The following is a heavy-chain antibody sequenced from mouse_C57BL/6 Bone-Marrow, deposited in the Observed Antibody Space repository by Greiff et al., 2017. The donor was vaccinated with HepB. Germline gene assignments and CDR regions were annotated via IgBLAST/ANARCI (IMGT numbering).Heavy chain of an antibody. Sequence: VQLQQPGAELVKPGASVKLSCKASGYTFTSYWMQWVKQRPGQGLEWIGEIDPSDSYTNYNQKFKGKATLTVDTSSSTAYMQLSSLTSEDSAVYYCARGDYDGAWFAYWGQGTRVTVSA. V-gene: IGHV1-50*01. CDR1: GYTFTSYW. CDR3: ARGDYDGAWFAY. CDR2: IDPSDSYT. J-gene: IGHJ3*01. D-gene: IGHD2-4*01.